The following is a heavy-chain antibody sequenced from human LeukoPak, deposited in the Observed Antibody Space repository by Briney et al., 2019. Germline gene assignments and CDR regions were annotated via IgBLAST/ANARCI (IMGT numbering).Heavy chain of an antibody. CDR1: GGSFSGYY. V-gene: IGHV4-34*01. CDR2: INHSGST. CDR3: AWTTVTTSKGIFVY. J-gene: IGHJ4*02. D-gene: IGHD4-17*01. Sequence: PSETLSLTCAVYGGSFSGYYWSWIRQPPGKGLEWIGEINHSGSTNYNPSLKCRVTISVDTSKNQFSLKLSSVTAADTAVYYCAWTTVTTSKGIFVYWGQGTLVTVSS.